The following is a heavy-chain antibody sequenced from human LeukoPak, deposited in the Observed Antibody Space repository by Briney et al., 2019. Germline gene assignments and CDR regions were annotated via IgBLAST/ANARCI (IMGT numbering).Heavy chain of an antibody. Sequence: ASVKVSCKASGYTFTGYGISWVRQAPGQGLEWMGWISAYNGNTNYAQKLQGRVTMTTDTSTSTAYMELRSLRSDDTAVYYCARDLAAASSGAFDIWGQGTMVTVSS. J-gene: IGHJ3*02. CDR3: ARDLAAASSGAFDI. V-gene: IGHV1-18*01. CDR2: ISAYNGNT. D-gene: IGHD2-15*01. CDR1: GYTFTGYG.